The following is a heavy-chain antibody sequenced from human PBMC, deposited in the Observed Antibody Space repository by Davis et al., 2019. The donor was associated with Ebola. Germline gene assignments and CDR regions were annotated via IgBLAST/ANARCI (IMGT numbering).Heavy chain of an antibody. CDR2: IWYDGSNK. V-gene: IGHV3-33*08. D-gene: IGHD3-10*01. J-gene: IGHJ6*03. CDR1: GFTFSSYD. CDR3: ARDVAANDRGLLWFREYSMDV. Sequence: GGSLRLSCAASGFTFSSYDMHWVRQAPGKGLEWVAVIWYDGSNKYYADSVKGRFTISRDNSKNTLYLQMNSLRAEDTAVYYCARDVAANDRGLLWFREYSMDVWGQGTTVTVSS.